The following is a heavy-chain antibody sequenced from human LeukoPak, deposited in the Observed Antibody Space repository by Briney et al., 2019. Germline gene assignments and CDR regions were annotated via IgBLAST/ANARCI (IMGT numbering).Heavy chain of an antibody. CDR2: ISAYNGNT. D-gene: IGHD3-16*02. CDR1: GYTFTSYG. V-gene: IGHV1-18*01. J-gene: IGHJ4*02. Sequence: ASVKVSCKASGYTFTSYGISWVRQAPGQGLEWMGWISAYNGNTNYAQKLQGRVTMTTDTSPSTAYMELRSLRSDDTAVYYCARDRRIMITFGGVIVIPLSEVYFDYWGQGTLVTVSS. CDR3: ARDRRIMITFGGVIVIPLSEVYFDY.